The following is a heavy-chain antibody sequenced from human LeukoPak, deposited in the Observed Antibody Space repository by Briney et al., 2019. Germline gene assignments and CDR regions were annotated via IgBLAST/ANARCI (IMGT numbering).Heavy chain of an antibody. CDR3: ARVRYAGYYMDV. J-gene: IGHJ6*03. CDR2: ISGGGSTI. V-gene: IGHV3-11*01. Sequence: GGSLRLSCAAPGFTFSEYYMSWIRQAPGKGLEWVSYISGGGSTIYHADSVKGRFTISRDNGKKSLYLQMNSLRAEDTAVYYCARVRYAGYYMDVWGKGTTVTVSS. CDR1: GFTFSEYY. D-gene: IGHD2-8*01.